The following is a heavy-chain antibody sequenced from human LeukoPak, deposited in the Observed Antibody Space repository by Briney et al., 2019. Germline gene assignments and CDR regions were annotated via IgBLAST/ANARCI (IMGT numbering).Heavy chain of an antibody. Sequence: GASVKVSCKASGYTFTSYGISWVRQAPGQGLEWMGWISAYNGNTNYAQRLQGRVTMTTDTSTSTAYMELRSLRSDDTAVYYCARDARTTLSRSFDYWGLGALVSVSS. V-gene: IGHV1-18*01. CDR1: GYTFTSYG. D-gene: IGHD4-17*01. J-gene: IGHJ4*02. CDR2: ISAYNGNT. CDR3: ARDARTTLSRSFDY.